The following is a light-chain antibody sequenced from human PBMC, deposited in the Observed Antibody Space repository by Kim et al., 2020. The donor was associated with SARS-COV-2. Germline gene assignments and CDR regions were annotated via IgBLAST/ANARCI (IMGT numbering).Light chain of an antibody. V-gene: IGLV3-19*01. Sequence: LGQTVRITCQGDSLRSYYASWYRQKPGQAPVLVIYGKNNRPSGIPDRFSGSSSGNTASLTITGAQAEDEADYYCNSRDSSGNHEVVFGGGTQLTVL. J-gene: IGLJ2*01. CDR3: NSRDSSGNHEVV. CDR2: GKN. CDR1: SLRSYY.